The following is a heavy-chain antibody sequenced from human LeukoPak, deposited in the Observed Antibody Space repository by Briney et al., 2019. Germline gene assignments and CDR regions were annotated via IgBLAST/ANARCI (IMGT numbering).Heavy chain of an antibody. Sequence: GGSLRLSCAASGFTFSSYSMNWVRQAPGKGLEWVSYISSSGSDIYYADSVKGRFTISRDNAKNSLYLHMNSLRAEDTAVYYCARDYGGSSPFDYWGQGTLVTVSS. CDR2: ISSSGSDI. CDR1: GFTFSSYS. CDR3: ARDYGGSSPFDY. D-gene: IGHD4-23*01. V-gene: IGHV3-21*05. J-gene: IGHJ4*02.